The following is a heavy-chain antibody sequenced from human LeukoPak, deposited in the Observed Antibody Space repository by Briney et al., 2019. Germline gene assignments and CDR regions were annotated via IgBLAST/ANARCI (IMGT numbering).Heavy chain of an antibody. D-gene: IGHD5-24*01. Sequence: GGSLRLSCAASGFTINSYSMSWVRHAPGKGREWVSVISDNGGETHYKDSVKGRFTISRDNSKNTLSLQMNTLRAEDTAVYYCAKSFLWDGYNSGAFEIWGQGTMVTVSS. CDR1: GFTINSYS. J-gene: IGHJ3*02. CDR2: ISDNGGET. V-gene: IGHV3-23*01. CDR3: AKSFLWDGYNSGAFEI.